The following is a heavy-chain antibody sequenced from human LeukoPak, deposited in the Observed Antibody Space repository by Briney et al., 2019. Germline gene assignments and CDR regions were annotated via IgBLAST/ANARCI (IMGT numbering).Heavy chain of an antibody. V-gene: IGHV4-59*08. CDR2: IYYSGST. Sequence: SETLSLTCAVYGGSISSYYWSWIRQPPGKGLEWIGYIYYSGSTNYNPSLKSRVTISVDTSKNQFSLKLSSVTAADTAVYCCARHELNYFDYWGQGTLVTVSS. J-gene: IGHJ4*02. D-gene: IGHD1-26*01. CDR1: GGSISSYY. CDR3: ARHELNYFDY.